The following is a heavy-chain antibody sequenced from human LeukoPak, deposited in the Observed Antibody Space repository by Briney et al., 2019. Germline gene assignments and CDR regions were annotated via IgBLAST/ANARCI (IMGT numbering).Heavy chain of an antibody. J-gene: IGHJ4*02. Sequence: ASVKVSCKASGYTFTSYGISWVRQAPGQGLEWMGWISAYNGNTNYAQKLQGRVTMTTDTSTSTAYMELRSLRSVDTAVYYCAREGGTYCGGDCYYYSDYWGQGTLVTVSS. CDR1: GYTFTSYG. CDR3: AREGGTYCGGDCYYYSDY. V-gene: IGHV1-18*01. CDR2: ISAYNGNT. D-gene: IGHD2-21*01.